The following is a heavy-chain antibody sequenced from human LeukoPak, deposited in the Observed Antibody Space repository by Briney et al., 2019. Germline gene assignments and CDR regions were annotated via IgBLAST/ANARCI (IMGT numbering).Heavy chain of an antibody. CDR2: IYYSGST. Sequence: GSLRLSCAASGFTFSSYWMSWVRQPPGKGLEWIGYIYYSGSTNYNPSLKSRVTISVDTSKNQFSLKLSSVTAADTAVYYCARGGIQLWYGFDYWGQGTLVTVSS. CDR3: ARGGIQLWYGFDY. J-gene: IGHJ4*02. V-gene: IGHV4-59*01. D-gene: IGHD5-18*01. CDR1: GFTFSSYW.